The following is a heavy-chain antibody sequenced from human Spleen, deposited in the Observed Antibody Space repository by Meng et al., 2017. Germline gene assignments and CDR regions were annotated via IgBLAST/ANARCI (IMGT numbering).Heavy chain of an antibody. J-gene: IGHJ4*02. CDR2: INQDGSEK. D-gene: IGHD3-9*01. CDR3: ASSPGYYDTLTGYYSPYFNY. CDR1: GLAFSRYW. Sequence: GESLKISCAVSGLAFSRYWMSWVRQAPGKGLEWVAIINQDGSEKYYVDSVKGRFTISRDNTRNSLYLKMSSLRAEDTAVYYCASSPGYYDTLTGYYSPYFNYWGRGTLVTVSS. V-gene: IGHV3-7*01.